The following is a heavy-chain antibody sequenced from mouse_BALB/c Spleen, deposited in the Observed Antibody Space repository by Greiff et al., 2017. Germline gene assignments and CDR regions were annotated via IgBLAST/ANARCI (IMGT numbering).Heavy chain of an antibody. Sequence: VQLQQPGAELVKPGASVKMSCKASGYTFTSYVMHWVKQKPGQGLEWIGYINPYNDGTKYNEKFKGKATLTSDKSSSTAYMELSSLTSEDSAVYYCARCYYGSSYLYAMDYWGQGTSVTVSS. CDR3: ARCYYGSSYLYAMDY. D-gene: IGHD1-1*01. V-gene: IGHV1-14*01. CDR2: INPYNDGT. CDR1: GYTFTSYV. J-gene: IGHJ4*01.